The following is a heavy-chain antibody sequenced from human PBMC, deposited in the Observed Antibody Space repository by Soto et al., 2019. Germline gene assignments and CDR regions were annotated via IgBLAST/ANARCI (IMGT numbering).Heavy chain of an antibody. J-gene: IGHJ6*02. CDR1: GGSFSGYY. V-gene: IGHV4-34*01. CDR2: INHSGST. CDR3: AGLPSNIVVVPAAVKDSYYYGMDV. Sequence: SETLSLTCAVYGGSFSGYYWSWIRQPPGKGLEWIGEINHSGSTNYNPSLKSRVTISVDTSKNQFSLKLSSVTAADTAVYYCAGLPSNIVVVPAAVKDSYYYGMDVWGQGTTVTV. D-gene: IGHD2-2*01.